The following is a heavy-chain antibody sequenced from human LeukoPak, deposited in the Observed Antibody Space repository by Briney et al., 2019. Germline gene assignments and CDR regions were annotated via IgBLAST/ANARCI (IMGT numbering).Heavy chain of an antibody. J-gene: IGHJ5*02. CDR1: GGSISTGSDY. V-gene: IGHV4-61*02. CDR2: IYTSGST. Sequence: SETLSLTCTVSGGSISTGSDYWSWIRQAAGKGLEWIGRIYTSGSTDYNPSLRSRVTISVDTSKNQFSLRLSSVTAADTAVYYCARSTYCSGGSCSHNWFDPWGQGTLVTVSS. CDR3: ARSTYCSGGSCSHNWFDP. D-gene: IGHD2-15*01.